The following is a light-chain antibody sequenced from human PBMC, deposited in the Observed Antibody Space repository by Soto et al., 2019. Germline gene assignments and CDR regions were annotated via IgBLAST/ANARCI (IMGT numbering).Light chain of an antibody. J-gene: IGKJ2*01. V-gene: IGKV1-39*01. CDR2: SAS. Sequence: DIQMSQSPSSLSASVGDRVTITCRASETVIDYLNWYQQQPGKAPKLLIYSASTLQSWVPSRFRGSGSGTHFTLTISSLQPEDFATYYCQQSFSAPRTFGQGTRLQ. CDR1: ETVIDY. CDR3: QQSFSAPRT.